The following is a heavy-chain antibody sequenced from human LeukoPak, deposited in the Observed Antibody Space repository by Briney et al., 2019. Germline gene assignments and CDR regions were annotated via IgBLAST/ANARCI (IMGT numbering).Heavy chain of an antibody. CDR3: ARVMMGATVTTFHYYCMDV. D-gene: IGHD4-11*01. V-gene: IGHV3-21*01. CDR2: IISSSSHI. J-gene: IGHJ6*03. CDR1: GFTFGHYS. Sequence: GGSLRLSCAASGFTFGHYSIDWVRQAPGKGLERVASIISSSSHIYYADSVKGRFTISRDNAKNALYLQMKSLRAEDTAIYYCARVMMGATVTTFHYYCMDVWGVGTTVTVSS.